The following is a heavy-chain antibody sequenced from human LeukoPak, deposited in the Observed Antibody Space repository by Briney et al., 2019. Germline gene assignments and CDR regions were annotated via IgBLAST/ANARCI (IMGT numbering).Heavy chain of an antibody. V-gene: IGHV4-61*02. J-gene: IGHJ4*02. D-gene: IGHD3-22*01. Sequence: PSETLSLTCTVSGGSISSGNYYCSWIRQPAGKGLEWIGRINPSGNTNYNPSLKSRVTISVDTSKNQFSLKLSSVTAADTAVYYCARRASGYSFFDYWGQGTLVTVSS. CDR2: INPSGNT. CDR1: GGSISSGNYY. CDR3: ARRASGYSFFDY.